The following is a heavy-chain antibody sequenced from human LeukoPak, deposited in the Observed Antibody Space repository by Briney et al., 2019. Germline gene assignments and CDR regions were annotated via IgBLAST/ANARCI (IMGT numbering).Heavy chain of an antibody. CDR2: INPNSGGT. D-gene: IGHD6-13*01. J-gene: IGHJ4*02. CDR3: ARDRGSSWYVDY. CDR1: GFTFTGYY. Sequence: ASVKVSCKASGFTFTGYYMHWVRQAPGQGLEWMGWINPNSGGTEYAQKFQGRVTMTGDTSISTAYVDLSSLRSDDTAVYYCARDRGSSWYVDYWGQGTLVTVSS. V-gene: IGHV1-2*02.